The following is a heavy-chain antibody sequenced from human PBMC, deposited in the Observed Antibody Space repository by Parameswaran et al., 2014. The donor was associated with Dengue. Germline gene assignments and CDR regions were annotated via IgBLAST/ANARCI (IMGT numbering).Heavy chain of an antibody. CDR2: INHSGST. Sequence: RWIRQPPGKGLEWIGEINHSGSTNYNPSLKSRVTISVDTSKNQFSLKLSSVTAADTAVYYCARGIFGEVVVVVAATGGMDVWGQGTTVTVSS. V-gene: IGHV4-34*01. D-gene: IGHD2-15*01. CDR3: ARGIFGEVVVVVAATGGMDV. J-gene: IGHJ6*02.